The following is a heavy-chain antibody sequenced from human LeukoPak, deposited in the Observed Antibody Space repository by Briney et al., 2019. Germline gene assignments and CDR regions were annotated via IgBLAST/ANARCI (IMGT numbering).Heavy chain of an antibody. V-gene: IGHV4-61*05. D-gene: IGHD1-1*01. CDR1: GGSISSSSYY. Sequence: SETLSLTCTASGGSISSSSYYWGWIRQPPGKGLEWIGYIYYTGSTNYNPSLRSRVTISLDTSKSQFSPKLSSLTAADTAVYYCARLTNAFDVWGQGTMVTVSS. CDR3: ARLTNAFDV. J-gene: IGHJ3*01. CDR2: IYYTGST.